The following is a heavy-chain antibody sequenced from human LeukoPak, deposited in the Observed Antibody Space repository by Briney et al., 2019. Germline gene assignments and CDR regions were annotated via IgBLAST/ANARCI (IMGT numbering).Heavy chain of an antibody. CDR1: GYTFTGYH. CDR2: INPNSGGT. D-gene: IGHD6-13*01. V-gene: IGHV1-2*02. Sequence: ASVKVSCKASGYTFTGYHLHWVRQAPGQGLEWMGWINPNSGGTNYAQKFQGRVTMTRDTSISTAYMELSRLRSDDTAVYYCARASKTAAGIFDYWGQGTLVTVSS. CDR3: ARASKTAAGIFDY. J-gene: IGHJ4*02.